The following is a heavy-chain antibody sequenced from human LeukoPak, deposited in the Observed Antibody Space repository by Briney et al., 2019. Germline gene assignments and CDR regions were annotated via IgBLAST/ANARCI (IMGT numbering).Heavy chain of an antibody. Sequence: GGSLRLSCAASGFTFTDYWMHWVRQAPGKGLVWVSRVNSDGTNTVYADSVKGRFTISRDNAKNSLFLQINSLRDEDTAVYYCARGGLDHAFDIWGQGTMVTVSS. CDR1: GFTFTDYW. D-gene: IGHD3/OR15-3a*01. V-gene: IGHV3-74*01. J-gene: IGHJ3*02. CDR2: VNSDGTNT. CDR3: ARGGLDHAFDI.